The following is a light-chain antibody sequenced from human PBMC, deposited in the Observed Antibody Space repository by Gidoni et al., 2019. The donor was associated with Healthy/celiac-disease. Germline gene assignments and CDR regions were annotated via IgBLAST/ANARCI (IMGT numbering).Light chain of an antibody. V-gene: IGKV1-39*01. Sequence: DIQMTQSPSSLSASVGDRVTITCLASQSISSYLNWDQQKTGNAPKLLIYAASSLQSGVPARFSGSGSGTDFTLTISSLQPEDFATYYCQQSYSTPWTFGQGTKVEIK. CDR3: QQSYSTPWT. J-gene: IGKJ1*01. CDR2: AAS. CDR1: QSISSY.